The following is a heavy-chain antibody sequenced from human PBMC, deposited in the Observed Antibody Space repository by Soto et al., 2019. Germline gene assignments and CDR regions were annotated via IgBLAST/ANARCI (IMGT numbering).Heavy chain of an antibody. V-gene: IGHV3-30*18. D-gene: IGHD3-22*01. J-gene: IGHJ4*02. CDR2: ISYDGSNK. CDR1: GFTFSSYG. CDR3: AKEGYYYDSSGYFYYFDY. Sequence: HPGGSLRLSCAASGFTFSSYGMHWVRQAPGKGLEWVAVISYDGSNKYYADSVKGRFTISRDNSKNTLYLQMNSLRAEDTAVFYCAKEGYYYDSSGYFYYFDYWGQGTLVTVSS.